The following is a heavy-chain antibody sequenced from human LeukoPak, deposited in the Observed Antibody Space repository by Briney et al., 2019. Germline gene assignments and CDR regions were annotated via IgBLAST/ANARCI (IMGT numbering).Heavy chain of an antibody. V-gene: IGHV1-24*01. J-gene: IGHJ4*02. Sequence: ASVKVSCKVSGYTLTELSMHWVRQAPGKGLEWMGGFDPEDGETIYAQKFQGRVTMTEDTSTDTAYMKLSSLRSEDTAVYYCATDPTYYDSSGPLFDYWGQGTLVTVSS. D-gene: IGHD3-22*01. CDR2: FDPEDGET. CDR3: ATDPTYYDSSGPLFDY. CDR1: GYTLTELS.